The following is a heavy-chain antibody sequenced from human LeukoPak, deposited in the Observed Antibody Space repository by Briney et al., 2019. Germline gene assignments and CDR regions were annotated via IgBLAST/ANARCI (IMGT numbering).Heavy chain of an antibody. D-gene: IGHD5-18*01. CDR2: ISGSGGST. J-gene: IGHJ5*02. Sequence: GGSLRLSCAASGFTFSSYAMCWVRQAPRKGLEWVSAISGSGGSTYYADSVKGRFTISRENSKNTLYLQMNSLRAEDTAVYYCAKDQDAMVLYWFDPWGQGTLVTVSS. V-gene: IGHV3-23*01. CDR3: AKDQDAMVLYWFDP. CDR1: GFTFSSYA.